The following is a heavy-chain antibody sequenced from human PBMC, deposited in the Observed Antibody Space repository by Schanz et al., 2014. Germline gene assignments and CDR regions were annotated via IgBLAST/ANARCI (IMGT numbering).Heavy chain of an antibody. CDR3: AKDAPYPFDL. J-gene: IGHJ2*01. CDR1: GFTFSSYA. V-gene: IGHV3-23*01. CDR2: IKSDGSST. Sequence: EVQLLESGGGLVQPGGSLRLSCAASGFTFSSYAMSWVRQVPGKGLVWVSRIKSDGSSTSYADSVKGRFTISRDNAKNTLYLQMNSLRAEGTAIYYCAKDAPYPFDLWGRGTLITVSS.